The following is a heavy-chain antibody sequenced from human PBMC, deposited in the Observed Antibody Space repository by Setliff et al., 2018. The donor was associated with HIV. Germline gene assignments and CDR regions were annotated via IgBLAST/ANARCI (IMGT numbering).Heavy chain of an antibody. V-gene: IGHV4-4*07. CDR1: GGSISGYF. D-gene: IGHD7-27*01. J-gene: IGHJ5*02. Sequence: SETLSLTCNVSGGSISGYFWTWIRQPAGRGLEWIGRIYTSGSTNYNPSLKSRLSMSIDTSKNHFSLRLTSVTAADTAVYYCARDLPELTGRSFDPWGQGIQVTVSS. CDR3: ARDLPELTGRSFDP. CDR2: IYTSGST.